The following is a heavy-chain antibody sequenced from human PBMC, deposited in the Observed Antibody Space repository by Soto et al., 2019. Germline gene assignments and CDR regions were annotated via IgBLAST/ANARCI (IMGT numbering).Heavy chain of an antibody. CDR3: ARVGLLLTGYYAGSYYFDY. V-gene: IGHV3-7*01. D-gene: IGHD3-9*01. CDR1: GFTFSSYW. J-gene: IGHJ4*02. CDR2: IKQDGSEK. Sequence: PGGSLRLSCAASGFTFSSYWMSWVRQAPGKGLEWVANIKQDGSEKYYVDSVKGRFTISRDNAKNSLYLQMNSLRAEDTAVYYWARVGLLLTGYYAGSYYFDYWGQGTLVTVSS.